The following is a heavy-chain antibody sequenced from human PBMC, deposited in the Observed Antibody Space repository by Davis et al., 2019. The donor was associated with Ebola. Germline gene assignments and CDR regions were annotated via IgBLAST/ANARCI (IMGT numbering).Heavy chain of an antibody. CDR3: ATSPFSESPPVVVY. CDR2: INPGSGGT. Sequence: ASVKVSCKASGYTFTGYYLHWVRQAPGQGLEWMGRINPGSGGTNYVQKFQGRVTMTRDTSIDTAYMELNRLRSDDTAVYYCATSPFSESPPVVVYWGQGTLVTVSP. V-gene: IGHV1-2*06. D-gene: IGHD2-15*01. CDR1: GYTFTGYY. J-gene: IGHJ4*02.